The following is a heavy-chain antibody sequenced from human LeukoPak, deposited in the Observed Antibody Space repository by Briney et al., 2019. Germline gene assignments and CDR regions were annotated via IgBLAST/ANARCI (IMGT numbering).Heavy chain of an antibody. D-gene: IGHD1-26*01. V-gene: IGHV1-69*01. CDR1: GGTFSSYA. Sequence: ASVKVSCTASGGTFSSYAISWVRQAPGQGLEWMGGIIPIFGTANYAQKFQGRVTITADESTSTAYMELSSLRSEDTAVYYCARDVTLGRAFDIWGQGTMVTVSS. CDR2: IIPIFGTA. CDR3: ARDVTLGRAFDI. J-gene: IGHJ3*02.